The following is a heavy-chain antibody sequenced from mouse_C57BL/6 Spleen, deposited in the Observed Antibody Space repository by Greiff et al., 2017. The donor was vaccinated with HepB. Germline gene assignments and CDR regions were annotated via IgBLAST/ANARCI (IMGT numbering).Heavy chain of an antibody. Sequence: EVQLQESEGGLVQPGSSMKLSCTASGFTFSDYYMAWVRQVPEKGLEWVANINYDGSSTYYLDSLKSRFIISRDNAKNILYLQMSSLKSEDTATYYCARVKKLDFDYWGQGTTLTVSS. V-gene: IGHV5-16*01. D-gene: IGHD4-1*01. CDR1: GFTFSDYY. J-gene: IGHJ2*01. CDR2: INYDGSST. CDR3: ARVKKLDFDY.